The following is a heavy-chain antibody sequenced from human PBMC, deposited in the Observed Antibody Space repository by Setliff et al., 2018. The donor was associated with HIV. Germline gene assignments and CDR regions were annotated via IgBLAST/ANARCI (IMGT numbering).Heavy chain of an antibody. D-gene: IGHD4-4*01. V-gene: IGHV1-3*01. J-gene: IGHJ6*02. CDR2: INAGNGDT. CDR1: GYTFTNYA. CDR3: ARDSGDDYSDYYSYGMDV. Sequence: ASVKVSCKASGYTFTNYAMHWVRQAPGQRLEWMGWINAGNGDTKYSQKFQGRVTFTWDTSASTAYMELSSLRSEDTALYYCARDSGDDYSDYYSYGMDVWGQGTTVTVSS.